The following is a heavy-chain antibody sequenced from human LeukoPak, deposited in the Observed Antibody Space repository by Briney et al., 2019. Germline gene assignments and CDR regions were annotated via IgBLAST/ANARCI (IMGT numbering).Heavy chain of an antibody. Sequence: KPSETLSLTCAVYGGSFSGYYWSWIRQPPGKGLEWIGEINHSGSTNYNPSLKSRVTISVDTSKNQFSLKLSSVTAADTAVYYCARSRRYYDSSHAFDIWGQGTMVTVSS. CDR1: GGSFSGYY. D-gene: IGHD3-22*01. V-gene: IGHV4-34*01. J-gene: IGHJ3*02. CDR3: ARSRRYYDSSHAFDI. CDR2: INHSGST.